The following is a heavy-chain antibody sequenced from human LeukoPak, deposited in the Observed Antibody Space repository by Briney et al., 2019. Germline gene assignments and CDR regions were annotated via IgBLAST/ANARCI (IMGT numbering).Heavy chain of an antibody. D-gene: IGHD3-10*01. J-gene: IGHJ3*02. CDR3: ASWIMVRGVGPAFDI. Sequence: GGSLRLSCAASGFTFNTYWMTWVRQAPGKGLEWVANIKHDGSEEYYVDSVKGRFTISRDNAKNSLYLQMNSLRAEDTAVYYCASWIMVRGVGPAFDIWGQGTMVTVSS. V-gene: IGHV3-7*01. CDR1: GFTFNTYW. CDR2: IKHDGSEE.